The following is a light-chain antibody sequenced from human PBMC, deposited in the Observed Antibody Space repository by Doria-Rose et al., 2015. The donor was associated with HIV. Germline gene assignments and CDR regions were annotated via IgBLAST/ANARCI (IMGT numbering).Light chain of an antibody. V-gene: IGKV1-NL1*01. CDR3: QQYYDTPPT. Sequence: DIQMTQSPSSLSASVGDGVTISCRASEDIGKSLAWYQQKPGKAPKVLLYASSRLESGVPSRFSGVGSGTNYTLLISSLQPEDFATYYCQQYYDTPPTFGLGTTVEVK. J-gene: IGKJ1*01. CDR2: ASS. CDR1: EDIGKS.